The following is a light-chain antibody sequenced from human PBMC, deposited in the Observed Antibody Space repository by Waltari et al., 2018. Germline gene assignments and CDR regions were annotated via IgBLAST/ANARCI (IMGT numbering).Light chain of an antibody. V-gene: IGKV1-16*02. CDR2: AAS. CDR3: QQYDSYPHT. Sequence: DIQMTQSPSSLSASVGDSITITCRASQGIDNYLAWFQQKPGKAPQSLIYAASTLQSGVPSKFSGSGFGTVFTLTINGLQPEDFATYFCQQYDSYPHTFGQGTRLEVK. J-gene: IGKJ2*01. CDR1: QGIDNY.